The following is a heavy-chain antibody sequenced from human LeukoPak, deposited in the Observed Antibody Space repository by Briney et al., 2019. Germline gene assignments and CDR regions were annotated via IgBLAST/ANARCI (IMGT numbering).Heavy chain of an antibody. J-gene: IGHJ4*02. CDR1: GGSISSSSYY. Sequence: SEILSLTCTVSGGSISSSSYYWGWIRQPPGKGLEWIGSIYYSGSTYYNPSLKSRVTISVDTSKNQFSLKLSSVTAADTAVYYCARRLWFGELLLPFDYWGQGTLVTVSS. CDR3: ARRLWFGELLLPFDY. D-gene: IGHD3-10*01. CDR2: IYYSGST. V-gene: IGHV4-39*01.